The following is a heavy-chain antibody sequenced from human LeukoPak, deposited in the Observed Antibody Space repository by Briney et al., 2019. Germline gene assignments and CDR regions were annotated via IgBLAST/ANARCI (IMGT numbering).Heavy chain of an antibody. V-gene: IGHV3-11*04. CDR2: ISSSGSTI. CDR1: GFTFSDYY. J-gene: IGHJ3*02. D-gene: IGHD3-22*01. Sequence: GGSLRLSCAASGFTFSDYYMSWIRQAPGKGLEWVSYISSSGSTIYYADSVKGRFTISRDNAKNSPYLQMNSLRAEDTAVYYCARDQHDSSGYPRAWAFDIWGQGTMVTVSS. CDR3: ARDQHDSSGYPRAWAFDI.